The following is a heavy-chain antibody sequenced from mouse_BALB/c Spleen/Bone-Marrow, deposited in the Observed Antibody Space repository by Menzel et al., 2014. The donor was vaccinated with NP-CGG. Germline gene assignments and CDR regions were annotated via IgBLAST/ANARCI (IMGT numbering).Heavy chain of an antibody. D-gene: IGHD1-1*01. J-gene: IGHJ1*01. CDR2: ILPGSGST. CDR3: AREDGLWYFDV. V-gene: IGHV1-9*01. Sequence: QVQLQQSGAELMKPGASVKISCKATGYTFSSYWIEWVKQRPGHGLEWIGEILPGSGSTNYNEKFKGKATFTADTSSNTAYMQLSSLTSDDSAVYYCAREDGLWYFDVWGAGTTVTVSS. CDR1: GYTFSSYW.